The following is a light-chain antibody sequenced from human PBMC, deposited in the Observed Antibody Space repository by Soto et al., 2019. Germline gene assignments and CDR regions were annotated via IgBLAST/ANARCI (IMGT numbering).Light chain of an antibody. J-gene: IGKJ1*01. V-gene: IGKV3-15*01. CDR3: QQYNNWPPWT. Sequence: EIVMTQSPATLSVFPGERATLSCRASESISSNLAWYQQKPGQAPRLLMYGGSTRATGIPARFSGSGSGTDFTLTISSLQSEDFAVYYCQQYNNWPPWTFGQGTKVEIK. CDR2: GGS. CDR1: ESISSN.